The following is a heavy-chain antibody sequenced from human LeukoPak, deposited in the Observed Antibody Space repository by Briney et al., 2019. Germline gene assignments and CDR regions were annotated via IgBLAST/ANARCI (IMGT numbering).Heavy chain of an antibody. CDR2: INPNSDGT. CDR3: AKGDSSSVPQKGPDY. V-gene: IGHV1-2*02. J-gene: IGHJ4*02. Sequence: GASVKVSCKASGYTFTGYYMHWVRQAPGQGLEWMGWINPNSDGTNYAQKFQGRVTMTRDTSISTAYMELSRLRSDDTAVYYCAKGDSSSVPQKGPDYWGQGTLVTVSS. CDR1: GYTFTGYY. D-gene: IGHD6-13*01.